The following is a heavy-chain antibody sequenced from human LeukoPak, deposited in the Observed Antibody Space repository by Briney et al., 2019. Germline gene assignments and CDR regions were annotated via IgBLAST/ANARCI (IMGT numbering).Heavy chain of an antibody. J-gene: IGHJ4*02. CDR1: GFTFSSYS. V-gene: IGHV3-23*01. Sequence: PGGSLRLSCAASGFTFSSYSMNWVRQAPGKGLEWVSSISGSGGSTYYADSVKGRLTISRDNSKNTLYLQMNSLRAEDTAVYYCAKRHGDYVYLDYWGQGTLVTVSS. D-gene: IGHD4-17*01. CDR2: ISGSGGST. CDR3: AKRHGDYVYLDY.